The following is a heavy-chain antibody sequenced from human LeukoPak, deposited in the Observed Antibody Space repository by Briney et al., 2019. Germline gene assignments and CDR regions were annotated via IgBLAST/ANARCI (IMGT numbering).Heavy chain of an antibody. J-gene: IGHJ4*02. CDR2: ISGSGDST. Sequence: GGSLRLSCAVSGITFSSYAMSWVRQAPGKGLEWVSGISGSGDSTDYADSVKGRFTISRDNSKNTLYLQMNSLRAEDTAVYYCAKDHFVTTVIDYWGQGTLVTVSS. D-gene: IGHD4-11*01. V-gene: IGHV3-23*01. CDR1: GITFSSYA. CDR3: AKDHFVTTVIDY.